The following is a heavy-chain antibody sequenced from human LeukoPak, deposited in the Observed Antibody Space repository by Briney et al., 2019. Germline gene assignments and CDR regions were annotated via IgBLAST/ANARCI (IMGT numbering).Heavy chain of an antibody. V-gene: IGHV1-69*13. CDR3: ARSFHSGYDYFDY. Sequence: SVKVSCKASGGTFSSYAISWVRQAPGQGLEWMGGIIPIFGTANYAQKFQGRVTITADESTSTAYMELSSLRSEDTAVYYCARSFHSGYDYFDYWAQGTLVTVSS. CDR1: GGTFSSYA. CDR2: IIPIFGTA. J-gene: IGHJ4*02. D-gene: IGHD5-12*01.